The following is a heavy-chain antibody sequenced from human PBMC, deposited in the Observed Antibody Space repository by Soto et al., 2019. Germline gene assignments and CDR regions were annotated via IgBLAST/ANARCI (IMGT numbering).Heavy chain of an antibody. Sequence: PGGSLRLSCAASGFTFSSYSMNWVRQAPGKGLEGVSSISSSSSYIYYADSVKGRFTISRDNAKNSLYLQMNSLRAEDTAVYYCARDERLPIAAAGSLFDPWGQGTLVTVSS. CDR2: ISSSSSYI. CDR1: GFTFSSYS. J-gene: IGHJ5*02. D-gene: IGHD6-13*01. CDR3: ARDERLPIAAAGSLFDP. V-gene: IGHV3-21*01.